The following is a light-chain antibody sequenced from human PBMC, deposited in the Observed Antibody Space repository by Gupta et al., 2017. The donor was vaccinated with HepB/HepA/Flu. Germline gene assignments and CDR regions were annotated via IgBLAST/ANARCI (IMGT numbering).Light chain of an antibody. Sequence: EIVLTQSPRTLSLSPGERATLSCRASQSVSSSYLAWYQQKPGQAPRLLIYGASSRATGIPDRFSGSGSGTDFTLTISRLEPEDFAVYYCQQYGSSPPRFGQGTQLEIK. CDR3: QQYGSSPPR. CDR1: QSVSSSY. V-gene: IGKV3-20*01. CDR2: GAS. J-gene: IGKJ5*01.